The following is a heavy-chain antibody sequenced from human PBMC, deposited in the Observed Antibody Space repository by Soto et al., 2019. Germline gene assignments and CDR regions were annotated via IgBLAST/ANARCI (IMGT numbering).Heavy chain of an antibody. V-gene: IGHV1-2*04. CDR1: GYTFTGYY. CDR2: INPNSGGT. J-gene: IGHJ4*02. CDR3: ARGSHMTTDNCIDY. D-gene: IGHD1-1*01. Sequence: ASLKVSCKASGYTFTGYYMHWVRQAPGQGLGWMGWINPNSGGTNYAQKFQGWVTTTRDTSISTAYMELSRLRSDDTAVYYCARGSHMTTDNCIDYRDQGTLVTVSS.